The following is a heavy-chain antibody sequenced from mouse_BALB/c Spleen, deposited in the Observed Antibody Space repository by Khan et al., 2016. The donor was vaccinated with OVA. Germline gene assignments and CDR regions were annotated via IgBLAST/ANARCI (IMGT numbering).Heavy chain of an antibody. J-gene: IGHJ3*01. V-gene: IGHV1-87*01. D-gene: IGHD6-2*01. CDR1: GYTFTSYW. CDR3: ARGWISAWFAY. CDR2: IYPGDGDT. Sequence: QVQLQQSGAELARPGASVKLSCKASGYTFTSYWMQWVKQRPGQGLEWLGAIYPGDGDTRYTQKFKGKATLTAAKSSSTAYMQLSSLASEDSAVYYCARGWISAWFAYWGQGTLVTVSA.